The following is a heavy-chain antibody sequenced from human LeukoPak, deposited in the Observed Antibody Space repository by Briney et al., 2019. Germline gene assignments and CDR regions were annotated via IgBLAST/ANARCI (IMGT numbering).Heavy chain of an antibody. D-gene: IGHD5-18*01. CDR2: VSGSGGST. V-gene: IGHV3-23*01. Sequence: GGSLRLSCAASGFSFSDYAMSWVRQAPGTGLEWVSAVSGSGGSTYYADSVKGWFTISRDNSKNTLYLQMNSLRAEDTAVYYCAKTKYSYGDTSFIFDYWGQGTLVTVSS. CDR3: AKTKYSYGDTSFIFDY. J-gene: IGHJ4*02. CDR1: GFSFSDYA.